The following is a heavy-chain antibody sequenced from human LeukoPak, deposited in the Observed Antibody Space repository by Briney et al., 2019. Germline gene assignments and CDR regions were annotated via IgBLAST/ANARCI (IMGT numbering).Heavy chain of an antibody. V-gene: IGHV4-39*01. CDR1: GGSISSNTYY. CDR2: IYYGGST. J-gene: IGHJ3*02. CDR3: ARAYYYASSAFDI. Sequence: SETLSLTCTVSGGSISSNTYYWDWIRQPPGKGRECIGSIYYGGSTYYNLSLKSRVIISVDTSKNQFSLKLSSVTAADTAVYYCARAYYYASSAFDIWGQGTMVTVSS. D-gene: IGHD3-22*01.